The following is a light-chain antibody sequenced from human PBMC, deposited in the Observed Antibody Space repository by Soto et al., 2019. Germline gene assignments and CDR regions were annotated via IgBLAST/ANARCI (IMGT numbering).Light chain of an antibody. CDR3: QQYNSQRT. V-gene: IGKV1-5*03. CDR2: KAS. J-gene: IGKJ1*01. CDR1: QYISSW. Sequence: DIPMTQSPSTLSASVGDRVTITCRASQYISSWLAWYQQKPGKAPKLLIYKASSLESGVPSRFGGSGSGTEFTLTIGSLQTDEFATYYCQQYNSQRTFGQGTKVEIK.